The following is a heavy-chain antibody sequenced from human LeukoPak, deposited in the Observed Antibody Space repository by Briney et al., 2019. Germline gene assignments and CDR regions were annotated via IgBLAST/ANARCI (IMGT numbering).Heavy chain of an antibody. V-gene: IGHV1-69*05. Sequence: ASVKVSCKASGGTFSSYAISWVRQAPGQGLEWMGRIIPIFGTANYAQKFQGRVTITTDESTSTAYMELSSLRSEDTAVYYCASSPPPYYYIDVWGKGTTVTLSS. CDR3: ASSPPPYYYIDV. CDR2: IIPIFGTA. CDR1: GGTFSSYA. J-gene: IGHJ6*03.